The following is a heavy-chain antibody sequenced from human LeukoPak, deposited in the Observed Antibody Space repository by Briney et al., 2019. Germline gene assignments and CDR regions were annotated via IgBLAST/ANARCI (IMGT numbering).Heavy chain of an antibody. Sequence: GASVKVSCKASGYTFTSYAIHWVRQAPGQRLEWMGWINVGNGNTKYSQEIQGRVTITRDTSASTAYMELSSLRSEDMAVYYCARNYGSGEFDYWGQGTLVTVSS. CDR1: GYTFTSYA. CDR2: INVGNGNT. J-gene: IGHJ4*02. CDR3: ARNYGSGEFDY. D-gene: IGHD3-10*01. V-gene: IGHV1-3*03.